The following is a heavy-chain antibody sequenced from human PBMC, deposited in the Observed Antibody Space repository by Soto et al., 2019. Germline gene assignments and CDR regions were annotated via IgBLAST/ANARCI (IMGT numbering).Heavy chain of an antibody. D-gene: IGHD2-2*01. Sequence: GGSLRLSCAASGFTFSSYAMSWVRQAPGKGLEWVSAISGSGGSTYYADSVKGRFTISRDNSKNTLYLQMNSRRAEDTTVYYCAKYLDSPPRYQRLYAFDIWGQGTMVTVSS. J-gene: IGHJ3*02. V-gene: IGHV3-23*01. CDR3: AKYLDSPPRYQRLYAFDI. CDR1: GFTFSSYA. CDR2: ISGSGGST.